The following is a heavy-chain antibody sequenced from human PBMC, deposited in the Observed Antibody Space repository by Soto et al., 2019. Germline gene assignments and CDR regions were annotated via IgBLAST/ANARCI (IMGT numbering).Heavy chain of an antibody. V-gene: IGHV3-15*07. D-gene: IGHD6-6*01. CDR2: IKSKNDGETT. J-gene: IGHJ6*02. Sequence: EVQLVESGGGLVKPGGSLRLSCAASGFTFSDAWMTWVRQAPGKGLEWVGLIKSKNDGETTDYAAPVKGRFTISRDDSKNTLYLQMNSLKTDDTAVYYCTPNQDSSSVYYYYYDMDVWGQGTTVTVSS. CDR1: GFTFSDAW. CDR3: TPNQDSSSVYYYYYDMDV.